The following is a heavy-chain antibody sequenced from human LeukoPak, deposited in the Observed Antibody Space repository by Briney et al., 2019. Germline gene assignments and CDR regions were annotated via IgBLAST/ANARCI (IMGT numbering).Heavy chain of an antibody. CDR1: VVSMNGYY. V-gene: IGHV4-4*07. Sequence: PSETLSLTCSVSVVSMNGYYWSWLRQSAGNRLEWIGHVDSSGNTNYNPSLKSRVTMSVDTSKNQFSLKVSSVTAADTAVYYCARMDGSNWTFDYWGQGTLVTVSS. D-gene: IGHD6-13*01. CDR3: ARMDGSNWTFDY. CDR2: VDSSGNT. J-gene: IGHJ4*02.